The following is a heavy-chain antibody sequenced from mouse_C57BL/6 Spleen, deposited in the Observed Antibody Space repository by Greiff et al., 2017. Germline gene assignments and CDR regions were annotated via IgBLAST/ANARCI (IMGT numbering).Heavy chain of an antibody. Sequence: VQLQQSGAELVKPGASVKMSCKASGYTFTSYWITWVKQRPGQGLEWIGDIYPGSGSTNYNEKFKSKATMTVDTSSSTAYMQLSSLTSEDSAVYYCAREGYYYVSSLAWFAYWGQGTLVTVSA. CDR2: IYPGSGST. D-gene: IGHD1-1*01. CDR3: AREGYYYVSSLAWFAY. J-gene: IGHJ3*01. CDR1: GYTFTSYW. V-gene: IGHV1-55*01.